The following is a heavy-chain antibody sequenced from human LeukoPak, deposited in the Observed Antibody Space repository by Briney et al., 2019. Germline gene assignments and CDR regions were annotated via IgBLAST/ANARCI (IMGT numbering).Heavy chain of an antibody. CDR2: IYYSGSA. D-gene: IGHD1-1*01. CDR1: GGSITSYY. CDR3: ARATKRQLLGAFDV. J-gene: IGHJ3*01. Sequence: SETLSLTCTVSGGSITSYYWSWIRQPPGKGLEWIGYIYYSGSANYNPSLKSRVTISVDTSKNQFSLKLSSVTAADTAVYYCARATKRQLLGAFDVWGQGTMVTVSS. V-gene: IGHV4-59*01.